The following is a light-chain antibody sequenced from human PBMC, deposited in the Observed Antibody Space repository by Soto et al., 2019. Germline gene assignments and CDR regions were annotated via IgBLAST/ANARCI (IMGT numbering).Light chain of an antibody. J-gene: IGKJ2*01. V-gene: IGKV1-33*01. CDR1: QDSRNN. CDR2: EAS. Sequence: DIQMTQSPSSLSASIGDRVTITCQASQDSRNNLNWYQQKPGKAPKLLVYEASNLETGVPSRFSGSGSGTDFTFTISSLQPEDFATYFCQQSDNLPLTFGQGTRLDIK. CDR3: QQSDNLPLT.